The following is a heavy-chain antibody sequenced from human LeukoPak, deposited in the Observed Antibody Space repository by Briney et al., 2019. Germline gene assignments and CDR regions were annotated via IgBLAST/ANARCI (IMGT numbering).Heavy chain of an antibody. J-gene: IGHJ4*02. D-gene: IGHD3-10*01. CDR2: ISSSGSTI. V-gene: IGHV3-48*03. CDR3: AKQPLVRGGWYFDY. CDR1: GFTFSSYE. Sequence: GGSLRLSCAASGFTFSSYEMNWVRQAPGKGLEWVSYISSSGSTIYYADSVKGRFTISRDNSKNTLYLQMNSLRTEDTAVYYCAKQPLVRGGWYFDYWGQGTLVTVSS.